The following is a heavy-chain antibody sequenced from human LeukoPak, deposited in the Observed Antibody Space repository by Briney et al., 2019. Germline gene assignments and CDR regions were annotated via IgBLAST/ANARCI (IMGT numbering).Heavy chain of an antibody. Sequence: PSKTLSLTCTVSGGSISSGGYYWSWIRQHPGKGLEWIGYIYYSGSTYYNPSLKSRVTISVDTSKNQFSLKLSSVTAADTAVYYCARYRAVVVVAATWNAFDIWGQGTMVTVSS. CDR1: GGSISSGGYY. CDR3: ARYRAVVVVAATWNAFDI. J-gene: IGHJ3*02. D-gene: IGHD2-15*01. V-gene: IGHV4-31*03. CDR2: IYYSGST.